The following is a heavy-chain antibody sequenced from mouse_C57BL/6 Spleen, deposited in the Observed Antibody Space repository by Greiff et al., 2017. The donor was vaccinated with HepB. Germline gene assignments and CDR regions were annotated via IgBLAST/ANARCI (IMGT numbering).Heavy chain of an antibody. V-gene: IGHV5-4*01. CDR3: ARENYGSDY. CDR2: ISDGGSYT. J-gene: IGHJ2*01. Sequence: DVQLVESGGGLVKPGGSLKLSCAASGFTFSSYAMSWVRQTPEKRLEWVATISDGGSYTYYPDNVKGRFTISRDNAKNNLYLQMSHLKSEDTAMYYCARENYGSDYWGQGTTLTVSS. CDR1: GFTFSSYA. D-gene: IGHD1-1*01.